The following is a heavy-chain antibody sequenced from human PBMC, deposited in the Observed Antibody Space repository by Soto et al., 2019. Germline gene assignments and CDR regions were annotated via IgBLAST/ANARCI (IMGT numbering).Heavy chain of an antibody. V-gene: IGHV4-59*08. Sequence: QVQLQQSGPGLVKPSETLSLTCSVSSGPTSSHNWGWIRQTPGRGLEWIGYVYSTGGTSYNPSLNSRVTISADTSTNHISLTLNSVTAADTAVYYCVRQGIGNLHGLVDVWGLGTTVRVSS. CDR1: SGPTSSHN. J-gene: IGHJ6*02. CDR3: VRQGIGNLHGLVDV. CDR2: VYSTGGT. D-gene: IGHD1-1*01.